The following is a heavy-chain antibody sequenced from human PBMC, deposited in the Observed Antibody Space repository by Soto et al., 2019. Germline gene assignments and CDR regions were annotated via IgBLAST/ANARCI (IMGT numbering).Heavy chain of an antibody. V-gene: IGHV3-33*01. CDR3: ARGDTLPGY. CDR2: ISYDGSNK. D-gene: IGHD3-10*01. Sequence: QVQLVESGGGVVQPGRSLRLFCATSGFSFSRYGMHWVRQAPGKGLEWVAIISYDGSNKYYADSVKGRFTISRDNSKNTLYLQMNSLRAEDTAVYYCARGDTLPGYWGQGTLVTVSS. J-gene: IGHJ4*02. CDR1: GFSFSRYG.